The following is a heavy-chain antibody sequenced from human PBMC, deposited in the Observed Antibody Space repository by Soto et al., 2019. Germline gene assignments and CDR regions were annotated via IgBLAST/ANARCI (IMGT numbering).Heavy chain of an antibody. J-gene: IGHJ3*02. CDR3: ARGYHYYDSSGYDKWDAFDI. CDR2: ISYDGSNK. Sequence: PGGSLRLSCAPSGFTFSNYAMHWVRQAPGKGLEWVAVISYDGSNKYYADSVKGRFTISRDNSKNTLYLQMNSLRAEDTAVYYCARGYHYYDSSGYDKWDAFDIWGQGTMVTVSS. CDR1: GFTFSNYA. D-gene: IGHD3-22*01. V-gene: IGHV3-30-3*01.